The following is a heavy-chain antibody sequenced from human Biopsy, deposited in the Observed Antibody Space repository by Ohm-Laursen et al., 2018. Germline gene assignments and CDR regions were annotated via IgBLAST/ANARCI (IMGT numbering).Heavy chain of an antibody. CDR2: INPKSGGT. J-gene: IGHJ4*02. V-gene: IGHV1-2*02. CDR1: GYTFTDYY. CDR3: AKDCGLGGDRDD. D-gene: IGHD2-21*01. Sequence: SSVKASCQPSGYTFTDYYIHWVRQAPGQGPEWMGWINPKSGGTKYAQKFQGRVTMTRDTSTDTVHMELSRLTSDDTALYYCAKDCGLGGDRDDWGQGTLVTVSS.